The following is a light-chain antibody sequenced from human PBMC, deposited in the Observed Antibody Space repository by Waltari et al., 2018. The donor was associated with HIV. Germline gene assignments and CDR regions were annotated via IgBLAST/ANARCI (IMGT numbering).Light chain of an antibody. Sequence: QSVLTQPPSASGTPGQRVTISCSGSSSNIGSNTVNWYHQPPGTAPKHLIYTNNQRPSVVPDRFSGSKSGPSASLASSGLQSEDEADYYCAAWDDSLNGWVFGGGTKLTVL. V-gene: IGLV1-44*01. CDR2: TNN. CDR1: SSNIGSNT. CDR3: AAWDDSLNGWV. J-gene: IGLJ3*02.